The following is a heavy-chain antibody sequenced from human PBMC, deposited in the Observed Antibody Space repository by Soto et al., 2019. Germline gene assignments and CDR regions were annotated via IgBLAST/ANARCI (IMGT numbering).Heavy chain of an antibody. J-gene: IGHJ4*02. CDR3: ARHTGTTSSEIDY. D-gene: IGHD1-1*01. V-gene: IGHV1-69*06. CDR1: GGTFSSYG. Sequence: QVQLVQSGAEVKKPGSSVKVSCKASGGTFSSYGITWVRQAPGQGLEWMGGIIPMFGTANHAQKFQGRVTVTADKSMTTAYMELSSLRSEDTAVYYCARHTGTTSSEIDYWGQGTLVTVSA. CDR2: IIPMFGTA.